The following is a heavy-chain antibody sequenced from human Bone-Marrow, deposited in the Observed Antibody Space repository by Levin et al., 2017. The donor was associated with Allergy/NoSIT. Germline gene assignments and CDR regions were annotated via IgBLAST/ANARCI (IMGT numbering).Heavy chain of an antibody. CDR3: ARGGNWAGDY. D-gene: IGHD3-16*01. CDR1: GGSISSYY. Sequence: GSLRLSCTVSGGSISSYYWSWIRQPPGKGLEWIGYIYYSGSTNYNPSLKSRVTISVDTSKNQFSLKLSSVTAADTAVYYCARGGNWAGDYWGQGTLVTVSS. CDR2: IYYSGST. V-gene: IGHV4-59*01. J-gene: IGHJ4*02.